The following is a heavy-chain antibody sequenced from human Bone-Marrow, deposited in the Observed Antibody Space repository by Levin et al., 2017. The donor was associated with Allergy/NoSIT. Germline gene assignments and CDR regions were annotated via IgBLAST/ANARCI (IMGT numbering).Heavy chain of an antibody. V-gene: IGHV4-39*07. Sequence: SETLSLTCTVSGGSISSSSYYWGWIRQPPGKGLEWIGSIYYSGSTYYNPSLKSRVTISVDTSKNQFSLKLSSVTAADTAVYYCARATLNIVGATTYDAFDIWGQGTMVTVSS. J-gene: IGHJ3*02. CDR1: GGSISSSSYY. D-gene: IGHD1-26*01. CDR2: IYYSGST. CDR3: ARATLNIVGATTYDAFDI.